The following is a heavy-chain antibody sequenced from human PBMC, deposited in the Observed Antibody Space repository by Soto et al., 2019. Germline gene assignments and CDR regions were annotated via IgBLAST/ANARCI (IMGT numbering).Heavy chain of an antibody. J-gene: IGHJ3*02. CDR3: AKDWCSVAGTDDAFDI. V-gene: IGHV3-23*01. Sequence: GGSLRLSCAASGFTFSSYAMSWVRQAPGKGLEWVSAISGSGGSTYYADSVKGRFTISRDNSKNTLYLQMNSLRAEDTAVYYCAKDWCSVAGTDDAFDIWGQGTMVTVSS. CDR1: GFTFSSYA. CDR2: ISGSGGST. D-gene: IGHD6-19*01.